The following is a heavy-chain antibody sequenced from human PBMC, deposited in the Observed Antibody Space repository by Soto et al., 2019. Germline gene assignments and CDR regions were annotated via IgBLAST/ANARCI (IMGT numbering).Heavy chain of an antibody. CDR1: GFSFTADGVG. CDR2: IYWDDDT. D-gene: IGHD2-21*01. V-gene: IGHV2-5*02. CDR3: AHAYGGTSWPNDAFDV. Sequence: QITLKESGPTLVKPTQTLTLTCIFSGFSFTADGVGVGWIRQPPGKALEWLALIYWDDDTRYSPSLKSRLTITKDTSKNQVVLTMTNMDPVETATYYCAHAYGGTSWPNDAFDVWGQGTVVTVSS. J-gene: IGHJ3*01.